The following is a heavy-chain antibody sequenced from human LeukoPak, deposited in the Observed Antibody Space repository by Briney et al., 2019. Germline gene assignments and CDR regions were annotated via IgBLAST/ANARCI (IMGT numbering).Heavy chain of an antibody. J-gene: IGHJ3*02. CDR3: AREGLAARRGGFDI. Sequence: ASETLSLTCTVSGGSISSYFWTWIRQPPGKGLEWIGYIYHTGNTNYSPSLRGRVTMSIDTSRNQFSLKLNSVTATDTAVYYCAREGLAARRGGFDIWGQGTVVTVSS. V-gene: IGHV4-59*01. CDR1: GGSISSYF. CDR2: IYHTGNT. D-gene: IGHD6-6*01.